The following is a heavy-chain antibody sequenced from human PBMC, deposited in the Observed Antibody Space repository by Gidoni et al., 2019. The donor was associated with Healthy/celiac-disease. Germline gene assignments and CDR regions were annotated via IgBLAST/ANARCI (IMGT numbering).Heavy chain of an antibody. CDR2: IRAYNGNT. D-gene: IGHD3-9*01. CDR3: ARDLYDIWTGYSVHDY. CDR1: GYNFTING. J-gene: IGHJ4*02. Sequence: QVQLVQSGAEDRRPGASVKVSCMASGYNFTINGISLVRQAPGQGLEWMGWIRAYNGNTNYAQKLQGRVTMTTDTSTSTAYMELRSLRSDDTAVYYCARDLYDIWTGYSVHDYWGQGTLVTVSS. V-gene: IGHV1-18*01.